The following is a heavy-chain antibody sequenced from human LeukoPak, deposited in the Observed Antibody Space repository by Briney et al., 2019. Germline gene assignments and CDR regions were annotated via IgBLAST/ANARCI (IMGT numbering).Heavy chain of an antibody. D-gene: IGHD2-2*01. CDR3: ARAGSSSCYLPGCDWFDP. J-gene: IGHJ5*02. V-gene: IGHV1-2*02. CDR1: GYTFTGYY. Sequence: ASVKVSCKASGYTFTGYYMHWVRQAPGQGLEWMGWINPNSGGTKSAQKFQGRVIMTRDTSISTAYMGLSRLRSDDTAVYYCARAGSSSCYLPGCDWFDPWGQGTLVTVSS. CDR2: INPNSGGT.